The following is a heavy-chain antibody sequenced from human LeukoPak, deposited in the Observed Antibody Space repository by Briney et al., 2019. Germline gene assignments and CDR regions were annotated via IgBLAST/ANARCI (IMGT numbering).Heavy chain of an antibody. V-gene: IGHV1-46*01. CDR2: ISPSGGST. J-gene: IGHJ6*02. CDR1: GYTFTSYY. D-gene: IGHD6-13*01. CDR3: ARDQGSSSWNYYYGMDV. Sequence: ASVKVSCKASGYTFTSYYMHWARQAPGQGLEWMGIISPSGGSTSYAREFQGRVTMTRDTSTSTASMELSSLRSDDTAVYYCARDQGSSSWNYYYGMDVWGRGTTVTVSS.